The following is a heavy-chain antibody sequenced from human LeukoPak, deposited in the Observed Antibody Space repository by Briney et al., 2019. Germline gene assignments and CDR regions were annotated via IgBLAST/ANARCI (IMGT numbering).Heavy chain of an antibody. CDR1: GFTFSSYS. J-gene: IGHJ1*01. V-gene: IGHV3-21*01. CDR2: ISSGGSYI. Sequence: GGSLRLSCAASGFTFSSYSMNWVRQAPGKGLEWVSSISSGGSYIYYADSMQGRFTISRDNSKNSLFLQMNSLRAEDTAVYYCARGLYPDYYVSSGSSPPEHWGQGTLVTVSS. CDR3: ARGLYPDYYVSSGSSPPEH. D-gene: IGHD3-22*01.